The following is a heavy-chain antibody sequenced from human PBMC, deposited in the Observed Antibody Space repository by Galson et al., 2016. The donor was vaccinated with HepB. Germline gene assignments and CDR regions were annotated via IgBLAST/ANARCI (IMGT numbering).Heavy chain of an antibody. J-gene: IGHJ4*02. CDR3: TRGGGSGSYPFGY. CDR1: GYTFTSYG. D-gene: IGHD3-10*01. CDR2: IGTYNGNT. Sequence: SVKVSCKASGYTFTSYGISWVRQAPGQGLEWMGWIGTYNGNTNYAGKLQGRVTMTTDTSASTAYMELSSLRSEDTAVYYCTRGGGSGSYPFGYWGQGTLVTVSS. V-gene: IGHV1-18*01.